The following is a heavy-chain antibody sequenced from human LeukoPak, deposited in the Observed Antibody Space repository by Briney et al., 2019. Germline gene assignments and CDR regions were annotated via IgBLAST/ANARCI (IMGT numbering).Heavy chain of an antibody. J-gene: IGHJ4*02. V-gene: IGHV3-30-3*01. Sequence: GGSLRLSCAASGFTFSSYAMHWVRQAPGKGLEWVAVISYDGSNIYYADSVKGRFTISRDNSKNTLYLQMNSLRAEDTAVYYCATTRVTHYYFDYWGQGTLVTVSS. D-gene: IGHD4-23*01. CDR2: ISYDGSNI. CDR1: GFTFSSYA. CDR3: ATTRVTHYYFDY.